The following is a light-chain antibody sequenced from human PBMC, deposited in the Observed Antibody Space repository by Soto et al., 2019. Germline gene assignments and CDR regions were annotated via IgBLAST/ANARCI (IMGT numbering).Light chain of an antibody. J-gene: IGLJ1*01. CDR3: QSYDSSLSGYV. V-gene: IGLV1-40*01. CDR2: GNS. CDR1: SSNIGAGYD. Sequence: QSVLTQPPSVSGAPGQRVTISCTGSSSNIGAGYDVHWYQQLPGTAPKLLIYGNSNRPSGVPDRFSGSKSGTSASLAITGLQAEDEAYYYCQSYDSSLSGYVFGTGTQLTV.